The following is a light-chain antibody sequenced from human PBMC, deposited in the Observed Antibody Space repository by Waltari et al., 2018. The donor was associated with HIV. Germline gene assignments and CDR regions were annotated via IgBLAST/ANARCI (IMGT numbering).Light chain of an antibody. V-gene: IGKV1-39*01. CDR1: QTVTSY. CDR3: QQSHSIPYT. CDR2: AAS. J-gene: IGKJ2*01. Sequence: DIQMTQSPSSLSVSVGDRVTITCRASQTVTSYLNWYQQKPGKAPNLLIYAASTLQSGVPSRFSGSGSGTDYTHTISSLQPEDFATYYCQQSHSIPYTFGQGTKLEIK.